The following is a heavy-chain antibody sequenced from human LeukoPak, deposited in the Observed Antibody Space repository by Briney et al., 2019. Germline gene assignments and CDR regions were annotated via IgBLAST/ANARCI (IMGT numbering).Heavy chain of an antibody. CDR3: TRLSGDNWNYGGNFDS. CDR1: GLTFSSYG. D-gene: IGHD1-7*01. CDR2: IYSGGST. J-gene: IGHJ4*02. Sequence: GGSLRLSCAASGLTFSSYGMSWVRRAPGKGLEWVSLIYSGGSTYYADSVKGRITISRDNSKNTLYLQMNSLKTEDTAVYYCTRLSGDNWNYGGNFDSWGQGTLVTVSS. V-gene: IGHV3-66*04.